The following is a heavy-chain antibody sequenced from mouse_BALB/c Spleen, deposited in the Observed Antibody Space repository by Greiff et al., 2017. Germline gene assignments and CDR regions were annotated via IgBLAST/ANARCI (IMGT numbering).Heavy chain of an antibody. J-gene: IGHJ4*01. CDR2: ISYSGST. CDR3: ARRGIYYGSSFYAMDY. Sequence: VQLQQSGPGLVKPSQSLSLTCTVTGYSITSDYAWNWIRQFPGNKLEWMGYISYSGSTSYNPSLKSRISITRDTSKNQFFLQLNSVTTEDTATYYCARRGIYYGSSFYAMDYWGQGTSVTVSS. CDR1: GYSITSDYA. D-gene: IGHD1-1*01. V-gene: IGHV3-2*02.